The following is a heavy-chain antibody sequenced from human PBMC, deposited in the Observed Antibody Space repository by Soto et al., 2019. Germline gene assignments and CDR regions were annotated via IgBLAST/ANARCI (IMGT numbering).Heavy chain of an antibody. CDR2: INHSGST. J-gene: IGHJ4*02. Sequence: KSSETLSLTCAVYGGSFSGYYWSWIRQPPGKGLEWIGEINHSGSTNYNPSLKSRVTISVDTSKNQFSLTLSSVTAADTAVYYCVKGPASTRPFYFDSWRQATLVTVPS. D-gene: IGHD6-6*01. CDR1: GGSFSGYY. V-gene: IGHV4-34*01. CDR3: VKGPASTRPFYFDS.